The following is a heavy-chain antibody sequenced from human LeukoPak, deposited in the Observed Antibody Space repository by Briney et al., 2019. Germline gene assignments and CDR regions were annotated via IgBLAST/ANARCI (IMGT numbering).Heavy chain of an antibody. Sequence: GGSLRLSCAASGFPFSSNWMHRVRQAPGKGLEWVGFIRSKAYGGTTEYAASVKGRFTISRDDSRRIVYLQMNSLKTEDTAVYYCTREGRGSDAFDYWGQGTLVTVSS. CDR2: IRSKAYGGTT. CDR1: GFPFSSNW. D-gene: IGHD3-16*01. J-gene: IGHJ4*02. V-gene: IGHV3-49*04. CDR3: TREGRGSDAFDY.